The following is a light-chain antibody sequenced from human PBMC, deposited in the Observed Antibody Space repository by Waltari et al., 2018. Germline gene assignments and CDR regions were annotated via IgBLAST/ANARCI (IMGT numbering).Light chain of an antibody. CDR1: QGISTY. J-gene: IGKJ1*01. Sequence: AIRITQSPSSLSASTGDRVTITCRASQGISTYLAWHQQKPGKAPKLLIYAASTLQSGVPSRSSGSGSGTDFTLTISCLQSEDFATYYCQQYYSYPRTFGQGTKVEI. CDR3: QQYYSYPRT. V-gene: IGKV1-8*01. CDR2: AAS.